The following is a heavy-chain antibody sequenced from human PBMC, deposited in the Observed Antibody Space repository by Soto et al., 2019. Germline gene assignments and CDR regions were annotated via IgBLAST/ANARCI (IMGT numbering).Heavy chain of an antibody. Sequence: SVKVSCKASGFTFTSSAVQWVRQARGQRLEWIGWIVVGSGNTNYAQKFQERVTITRDMSTSTAYMELSSLRSEDTAVYYCAADLYYYDSSGYRRTDYWGQGTLVTVSS. J-gene: IGHJ4*02. D-gene: IGHD3-22*01. CDR2: IVVGSGNT. V-gene: IGHV1-58*01. CDR1: GFTFTSSA. CDR3: AADLYYYDSSGYRRTDY.